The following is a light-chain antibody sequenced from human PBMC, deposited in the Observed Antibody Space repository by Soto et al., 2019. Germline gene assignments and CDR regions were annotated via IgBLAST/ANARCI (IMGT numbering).Light chain of an antibody. CDR3: QRYNSNSRT. CDR1: QNVNSW. J-gene: IGKJ1*01. Sequence: DIQLTQSPSTLSVSVGDRVTITCRASQNVNSWVAWYQQKPGKAPKFLIYDASNLESGVPSRFSGRGSGTEFTLTISNLQPDDFATYYCQRYNSNSRTFGQGTRV. CDR2: DAS. V-gene: IGKV1-5*01.